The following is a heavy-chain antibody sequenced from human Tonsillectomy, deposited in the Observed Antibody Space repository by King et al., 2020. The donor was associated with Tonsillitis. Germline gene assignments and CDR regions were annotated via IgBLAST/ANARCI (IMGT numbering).Heavy chain of an antibody. Sequence: QLQESGPGLVKPSETLSLTCTVSGGSVSSSSYYWSWIRQPPGKGLEWIGYISYSGSTNYNPSLKSRVTISVDKSKNQFSLKLTSVTAADTAVYYCATSGQALPAPYDSVWGSYRYTGWFDPWGQGTLVTVSS. J-gene: IGHJ5*02. CDR1: GGSVSSSSYY. CDR2: ISYSGST. V-gene: IGHV4-61*01. D-gene: IGHD3-16*02. CDR3: ATSGQALPAPYDSVWGSYRYTGWFDP.